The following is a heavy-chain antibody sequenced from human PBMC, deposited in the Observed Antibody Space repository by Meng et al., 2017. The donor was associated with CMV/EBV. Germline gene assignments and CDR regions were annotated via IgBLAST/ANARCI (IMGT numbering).Heavy chain of an antibody. CDR1: GFTFSDYY. V-gene: IGHV3-11*04. CDR3: AAELVADYYYYYGMDV. Sequence: GESLKISCAASGFTFSDYYMSWIRQAPGKGLEWVSYISSSGSTIYYADSVKGRFTISRDNAKNSLCLQMNSLRAEDTAVYYCAAELVADYYYYYGMDVWGQGTTVTVSS. D-gene: IGHD2-8*02. J-gene: IGHJ6*02. CDR2: ISSSGSTI.